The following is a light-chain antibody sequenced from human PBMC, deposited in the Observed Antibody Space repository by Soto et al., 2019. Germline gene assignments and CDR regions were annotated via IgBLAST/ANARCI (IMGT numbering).Light chain of an antibody. CDR3: QVFDSTSDHYV. V-gene: IGLV3-21*02. CDR1: NIGSRS. CDR2: DDR. Sequence: ELTQPPSVSVAPGQTASISCGGNNIGSRSVHWYQQKPGQAPVLVVYDDRDRPSGIPERFAGSNSGNAATLTISRVEAGDEADYYCQVFDSTSDHYVYG. J-gene: IGLJ1*01.